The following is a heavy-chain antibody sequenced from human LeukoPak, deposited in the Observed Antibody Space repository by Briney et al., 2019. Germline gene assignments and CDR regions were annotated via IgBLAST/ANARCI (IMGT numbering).Heavy chain of an antibody. CDR3: AKDLLGGDSGSYYEVGELGMDV. Sequence: GGSLRLSCAVSGFTFSSYGMHWVRQAPGKGLEWVAVISYDGSNKYYADSAKGRFTISRDKSKNTLYLQMNSLRAEDTAVYYCAKDLLGGDSGSYYEVGELGMDVWGQGTTVTVSS. J-gene: IGHJ6*02. D-gene: IGHD1-26*01. CDR1: GFTFSSYG. V-gene: IGHV3-30*18. CDR2: ISYDGSNK.